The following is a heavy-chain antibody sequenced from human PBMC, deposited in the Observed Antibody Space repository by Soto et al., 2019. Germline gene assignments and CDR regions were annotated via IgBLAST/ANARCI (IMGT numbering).Heavy chain of an antibody. Sequence: EVQLVESGGGLIQPGGSLRLSCAASGFTVSSNYMSWVRQAPGKGLEWVSVIYSGGSTYYADSVKGRFTISRDNSKNTLYLQMNSLRAEDTAVYYCARVVSYGCIPAPALYYFDYWGQGTLVTVSS. D-gene: IGHD4-17*01. V-gene: IGHV3-53*01. CDR2: IYSGGST. J-gene: IGHJ4*02. CDR1: GFTVSSNY. CDR3: ARVVSYGCIPAPALYYFDY.